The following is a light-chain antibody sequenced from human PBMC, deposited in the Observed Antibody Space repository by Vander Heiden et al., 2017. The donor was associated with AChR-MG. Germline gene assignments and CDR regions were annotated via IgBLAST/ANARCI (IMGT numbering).Light chain of an antibody. Sequence: DIQMTQSPSSVSASVGETVTITCRASQGIGTWLAWSKKKPGKAPRLLVYDAVSLQSGVPPKFSGSASGTDFTLTINLRQPEDPATYFCQQANGFPPWAFGQGTKVEIK. V-gene: IGKV1-12*01. CDR1: QGIGTW. CDR2: DAV. J-gene: IGKJ1*01. CDR3: QQANGFPPWA.